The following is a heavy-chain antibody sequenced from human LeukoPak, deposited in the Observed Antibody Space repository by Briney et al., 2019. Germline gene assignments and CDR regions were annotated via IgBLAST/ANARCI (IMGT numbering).Heavy chain of an antibody. J-gene: IGHJ4*02. Sequence: PGGSLRLSCAASGFTFSSYSMNWVRQAPGKGLEWVSSISSSSSYIYYADSVKGRFTISRDNAKNTLYLQMNSLRAEDTAVYYCARGPYRDGYNYDYWGQGTLVTVSS. CDR3: ARGPYRDGYNYDY. CDR2: ISSSSSYI. D-gene: IGHD5-24*01. CDR1: GFTFSSYS. V-gene: IGHV3-21*01.